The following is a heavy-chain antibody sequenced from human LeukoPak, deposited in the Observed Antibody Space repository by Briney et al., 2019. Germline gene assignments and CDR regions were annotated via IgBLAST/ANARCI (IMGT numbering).Heavy chain of an antibody. J-gene: IGHJ4*02. Sequence: GGSLRLSCAASGFTFSSYAMHWVRQATGKGLEWVAVISYDGSNKYYADSVKGRFTISRDNSKNTLYLQMNSLRAEDTAVCYCARDKATVTTLRGPLDYWGQGTLVTVSS. CDR1: GFTFSSYA. D-gene: IGHD4-17*01. CDR3: ARDKATVTTLRGPLDY. V-gene: IGHV3-30-3*01. CDR2: ISYDGSNK.